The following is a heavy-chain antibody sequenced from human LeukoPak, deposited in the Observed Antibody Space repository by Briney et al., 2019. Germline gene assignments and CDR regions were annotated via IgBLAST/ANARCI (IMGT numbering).Heavy chain of an antibody. CDR1: GGSISSDIYC. D-gene: IGHD5/OR15-5a*01. J-gene: IGHJ5*02. CDR3: ARHRSVFAWFDP. V-gene: IGHV4-39*01. Sequence: NPSETLSLTCTVSGGSISSDIYCWGWIRQPPGKGLEWIGSIYSSGITHCNPSLRSGVTISVDTSKNQFSLELSSVTAADTAVYYCARHRSVFAWFDPWGQGTLVTVSS. CDR2: IYSSGIT.